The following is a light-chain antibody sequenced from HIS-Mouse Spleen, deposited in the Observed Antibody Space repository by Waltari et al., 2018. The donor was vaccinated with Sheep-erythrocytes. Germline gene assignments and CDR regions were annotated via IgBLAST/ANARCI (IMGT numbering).Light chain of an antibody. J-gene: IGLJ2*01. CDR1: KLGDKY. V-gene: IGLV3-1*01. CDR2: QDT. CDR3: QAWDSSIVV. Sequence: SSELTQPPSVSVSPGQTASITCSGDKLGDKYACWYQQKPGQSPVLVIYQDTKRPSGISERFSGSNSGNTATLTISGTQAMDEADYYCQAWDSSIVVFGGGTKLTVL.